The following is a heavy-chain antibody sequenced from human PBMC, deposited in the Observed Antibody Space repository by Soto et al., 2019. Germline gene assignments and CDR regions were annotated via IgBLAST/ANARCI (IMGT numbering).Heavy chain of an antibody. CDR3: NSFTIDVVIDDF. V-gene: IGHV3-15*07. Sequence: GGSLRLSCAASGFTFSNAWMNWVRQAPGKGLEWVGRIKSKTDGGATDYAAPVKGRFTISRDDSKNTLYLQMNSLKTEDTAVYYFNSFTIDVVIDDFWGPRTLVTVSA. CDR1: GFTFSNAW. D-gene: IGHD3-10*01. CDR2: IKSKTDGGAT. J-gene: IGHJ4*02.